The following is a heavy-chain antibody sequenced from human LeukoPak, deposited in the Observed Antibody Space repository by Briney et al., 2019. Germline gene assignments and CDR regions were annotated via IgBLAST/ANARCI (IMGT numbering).Heavy chain of an antibody. D-gene: IGHD6-13*01. V-gene: IGHV4-39*07. J-gene: IGHJ4*02. CDR2: IYYSGST. Sequence: GTLRLSCAASGFTFSSYGMSWVRQAPGKGLEWIGSIYYSGSTYYNPSLKSRVTISVDTSKNQFSLKLSSVTAADTAVYYCAREIIAAAGAKFDYWGQGTLVTVSS. CDR3: AREIIAAAGAKFDY. CDR1: GFTFSSYG.